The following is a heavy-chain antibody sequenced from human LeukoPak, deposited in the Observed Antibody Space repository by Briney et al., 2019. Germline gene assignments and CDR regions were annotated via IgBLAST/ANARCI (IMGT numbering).Heavy chain of an antibody. CDR1: GYTFTSYY. CDR3: ARGGYSSGWSPNDAFDI. Sequence: VASVTVSCKASGYTFTSYYMHWVRQAPGQGLEWMGIINPSGGSTSYVQKFQGRVTMTRDTSTSTVYMELSSLRSEDTAVYYCARGGYSSGWSPNDAFDIWGQGTMVTVSS. V-gene: IGHV1-46*01. J-gene: IGHJ3*02. D-gene: IGHD6-19*01. CDR2: INPSGGST.